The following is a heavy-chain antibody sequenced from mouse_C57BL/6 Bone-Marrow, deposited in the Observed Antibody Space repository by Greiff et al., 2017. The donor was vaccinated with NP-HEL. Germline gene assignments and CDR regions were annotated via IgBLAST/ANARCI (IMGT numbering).Heavy chain of an antibody. Sequence: VQLQQSGAELVRPGTSVKMSCKASGYTFTNYWIGWAKQRPGHGLEWIGDIYPGGGYTNYTEKFKGKATLTADKSSSTAYMQFSSLTSEDSAIYYCAREGGSSFYAMDYWGQGTSVTVSS. V-gene: IGHV1-63*01. J-gene: IGHJ4*01. CDR3: AREGGSSFYAMDY. D-gene: IGHD1-1*01. CDR2: IYPGGGYT. CDR1: GYTFTNYW.